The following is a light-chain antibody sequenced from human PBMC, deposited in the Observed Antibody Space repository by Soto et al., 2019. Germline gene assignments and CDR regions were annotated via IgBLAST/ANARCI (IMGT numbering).Light chain of an antibody. Sequence: QSALTQPASVSGSPGQSITISCTGTSSDVGGYNYVSWYQQYPGKAPKLMIYDVSNRPSGVSNRFSDSKSGNTASLNISGLKAEDEADYYCSSYTGSSTLVFGGGTKVTVL. V-gene: IGLV2-14*01. CDR3: SSYTGSSTLV. CDR1: SSDVGGYNY. CDR2: DVS. J-gene: IGLJ2*01.